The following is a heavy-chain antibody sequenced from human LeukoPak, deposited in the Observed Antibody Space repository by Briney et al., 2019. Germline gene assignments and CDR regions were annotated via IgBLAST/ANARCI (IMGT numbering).Heavy chain of an antibody. J-gene: IGHJ4*02. Sequence: PGGSLRLSCAASGFTFSNAWMSWVRQTPGKGLEWLGRIISETEGGTTYYAAPVKGRFTISRDDSEDTLYLQMISLKTEDTAVYYCTTGLYGGPNKWGQGTLVTVSS. CDR1: GFTFSNAW. CDR2: IISETEGGTT. CDR3: TTGLYGGPNK. D-gene: IGHD1/OR15-1a*01. V-gene: IGHV3-15*01.